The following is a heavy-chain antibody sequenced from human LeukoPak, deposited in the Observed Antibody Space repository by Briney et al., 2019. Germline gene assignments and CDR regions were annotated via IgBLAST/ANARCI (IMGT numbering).Heavy chain of an antibody. V-gene: IGHV3-7*01. CDR2: IKQDGSEK. Sequence: GGSLRLSCAASGFTFSSYWMSWVRQAPGKGLEWVANIKQDGSEKYYVDSVKGRFTISRDNAKNSLYLHMNSLRAEDTAVYYCAQSLVGDAFDIWGQGTMVTVSS. J-gene: IGHJ3*02. CDR3: AQSLVGDAFDI. CDR1: GFTFSSYW.